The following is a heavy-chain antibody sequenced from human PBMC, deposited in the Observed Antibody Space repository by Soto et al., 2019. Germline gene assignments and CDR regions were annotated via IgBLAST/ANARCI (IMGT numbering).Heavy chain of an antibody. CDR3: ARGRLTIFGVVIRGHWFDP. CDR1: GSTFTSYD. CDR2: MNPNSGNI. V-gene: IGHV1-8*01. J-gene: IGHJ5*02. Sequence: QVQLVQSGAEVKKPGASVKVSCKASGSTFTSYDINWVRQATGQGLEWMGWMNPNSGNIGYAQKFQGRVTMTRNTSISTAYMELSSLLSEDTAVYYCARGRLTIFGVVIRGHWFDPWGQGTLVTVSS. D-gene: IGHD3-3*01.